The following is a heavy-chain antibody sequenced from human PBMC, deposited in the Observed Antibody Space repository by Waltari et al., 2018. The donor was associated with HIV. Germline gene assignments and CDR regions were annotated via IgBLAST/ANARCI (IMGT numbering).Heavy chain of an antibody. CDR2: ISGSGGST. Sequence: EVQLLESGGGLVQPGGSLRLSCAASGFPFSSYAMSWVRQAPGKGLEWVSAISGSGGSTYYADSVKGRFTISRDNSKNTLYLQMNSLRAEDTAVYYCAKDRGYDSSGLDAFDIWGQGTMVTVSS. D-gene: IGHD3-22*01. V-gene: IGHV3-23*01. J-gene: IGHJ3*02. CDR3: AKDRGYDSSGLDAFDI. CDR1: GFPFSSYA.